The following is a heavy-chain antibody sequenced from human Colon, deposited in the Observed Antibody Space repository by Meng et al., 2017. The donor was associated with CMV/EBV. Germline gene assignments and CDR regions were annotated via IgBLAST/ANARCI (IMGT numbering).Heavy chain of an antibody. D-gene: IGHD3-10*01. CDR1: GFTFSTYG. V-gene: IGHV3-30*02. J-gene: IGHJ4*02. CDR3: AKGRGGASTSYFDS. Sequence: GESLKISCAASGFTFSTYGMHWVRQAPGKGLEWVASIRYDGTNKYYADSVKGRFTISRDNSENTLYLQMNSLRAEDTAVYFCAKGRGGASTSYFDSWGQGTTVTVSS. CDR2: IRYDGTNK.